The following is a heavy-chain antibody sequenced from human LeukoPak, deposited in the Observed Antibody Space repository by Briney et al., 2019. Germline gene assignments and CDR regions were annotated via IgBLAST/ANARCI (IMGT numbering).Heavy chain of an antibody. V-gene: IGHV2-5*01. CDR2: IYWNDDK. CDR3: AHNSRNLVVPAAPFDY. CDR1: GSSLSTSGVG. Sequence: SGPTLVKPTQTLTLTCTFSGSSLSTSGVGVGWIRQPPGKALEWLALIYWNDDKRYSPSLRSRLTITKDTSKNQVVLTMTNMDPVDTATYYCAHNSRNLVVPAAPFDYWGQGTLVTVSS. D-gene: IGHD2-2*01. J-gene: IGHJ4*02.